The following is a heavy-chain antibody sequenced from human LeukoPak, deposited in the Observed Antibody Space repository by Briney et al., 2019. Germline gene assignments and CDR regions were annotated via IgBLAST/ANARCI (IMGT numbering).Heavy chain of an antibody. V-gene: IGHV4-59*01. CDR2: MYYSGST. CDR3: ARANRYDLYFDY. D-gene: IGHD5-12*01. J-gene: IGHJ4*02. Sequence: ASETLSLTCTVSGGSISNYYWSWIRQPPGKGLEWIGYMYYSGSTNFNPSLKSRVTISVDTSKNQFSLKLSSVTAADTAVYYCARANRYDLYFDYWGQGTLVTVSS. CDR1: GGSISNYY.